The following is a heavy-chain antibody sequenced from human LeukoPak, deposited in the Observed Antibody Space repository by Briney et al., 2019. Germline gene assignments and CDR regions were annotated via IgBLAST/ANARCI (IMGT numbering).Heavy chain of an antibody. CDR3: ARDAERIRATEGLDI. J-gene: IGHJ3*02. Sequence: HPGGSLRLSCAASGFTFSSYGMHWVRQAPGKGLEWVAVISYDGSNKYYADSVKGRFTISRDNSKNTLYLQMNSLRVEDTAIYYCARDAERIRATEGLDIWGQGTMVTVSS. CDR1: GFTFSSYG. V-gene: IGHV3-30*03. D-gene: IGHD3-10*01. CDR2: ISYDGSNK.